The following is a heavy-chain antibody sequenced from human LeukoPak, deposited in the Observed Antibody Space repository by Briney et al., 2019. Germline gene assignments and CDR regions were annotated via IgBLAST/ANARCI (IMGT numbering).Heavy chain of an antibody. V-gene: IGHV3-23*01. J-gene: IGHJ4*02. CDR1: GFTFSSYA. Sequence: GGSLRLSCAASGFTFSSYAMSWVRQAPGKGLEWVSAISGSGGSTYYADSVKGRFTTSRDNSKNTLYLQMNSLRAEDTAVYYCAKDRAPRGYSYGRYYFDYWGQGTLVTVSS. CDR3: AKDRAPRGYSYGRYYFDY. D-gene: IGHD5-18*01. CDR2: ISGSGGST.